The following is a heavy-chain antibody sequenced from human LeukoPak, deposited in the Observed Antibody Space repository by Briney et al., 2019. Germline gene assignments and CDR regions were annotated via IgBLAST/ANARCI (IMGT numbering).Heavy chain of an antibody. D-gene: IGHD4-11*01. CDR3: AKDVTYSNSHTFAV. Sequence: GGSLRLSCAASGFTFDDYAMHWVRQAPGKGLEWVSGISWNSGGMGYAGSVEGRFTISRDNAKNSLYLLMNTLRAEDTALYYCAKDVTYSNSHTFAVWGQGTMVTVSS. CDR1: GFTFDDYA. CDR2: ISWNSGGM. J-gene: IGHJ3*01. V-gene: IGHV3-9*01.